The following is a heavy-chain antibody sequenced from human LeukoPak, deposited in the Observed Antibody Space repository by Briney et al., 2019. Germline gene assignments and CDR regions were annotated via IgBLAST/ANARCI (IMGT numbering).Heavy chain of an antibody. CDR1: GFSFSTDG. V-gene: IGHV3-30*18. CDR3: AKEVGTFTLDY. D-gene: IGHD1-26*01. J-gene: IGHJ4*02. CDR2: ISYDGSDK. Sequence: GGSLRLSCAASGFSFSTDGMHWVRQAPGKGLEWVTVISYDGSDKYYADSVKGRFTISRDNSRNTLSLKMNRLRVEDTALYNCAKEVGTFTLDYWGQGTLVTVSS.